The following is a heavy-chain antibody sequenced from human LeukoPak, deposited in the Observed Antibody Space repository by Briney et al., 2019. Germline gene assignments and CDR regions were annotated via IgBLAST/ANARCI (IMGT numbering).Heavy chain of an antibody. CDR3: AREGLYFGY. CDR1: GDNVSSNSAA. CDR2: TYYRSKWYN. V-gene: IGHV6-1*01. D-gene: IGHD3/OR15-3a*01. Sequence: SQTFSLTCVISGDNVSSNSAAWNWIGQSQSRSFEWLGRTYYRSKWYNDYAVSVKSRITINPGTSKNQFSLQLNSVTPEDTAVYYCAREGLYFGYWGQGTLVTVSS. J-gene: IGHJ4*01.